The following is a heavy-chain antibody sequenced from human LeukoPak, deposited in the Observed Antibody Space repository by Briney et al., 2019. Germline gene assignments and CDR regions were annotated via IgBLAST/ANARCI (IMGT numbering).Heavy chain of an antibody. CDR1: GFTFSTYW. J-gene: IGHJ3*02. V-gene: IGHV3-7*01. CDR2: IKEDGSEK. D-gene: IGHD5-12*01. Sequence: GGSLRLSCAASGFTFSTYWMSWVRQAPGKGLEWVANIKEDGSEKYYVDSVKGRFTISRDNAKNSLYLQMHSLRAEDTAVYYCARDPYNSGPGRAFDIWGQGTMVTVSS. CDR3: ARDPYNSGPGRAFDI.